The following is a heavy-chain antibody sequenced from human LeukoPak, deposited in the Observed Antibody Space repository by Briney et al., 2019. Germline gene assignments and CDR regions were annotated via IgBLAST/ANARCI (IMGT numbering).Heavy chain of an antibody. CDR3: ARFILLWFGEYYYYMDV. CDR2: INHSGST. V-gene: IGHV4-34*01. J-gene: IGHJ6*03. CDR1: GGSFSGYY. Sequence: SETLSLTCAVYGGSFSGYYWSWIRQPPGKGLEWIGQINHSGSTNYNPSLKSRVTISVDTSKNQFSLKLSSVTAADAAVYYCARFILLWFGEYYYYMDVWAEGTALSLSS. D-gene: IGHD3-10*01.